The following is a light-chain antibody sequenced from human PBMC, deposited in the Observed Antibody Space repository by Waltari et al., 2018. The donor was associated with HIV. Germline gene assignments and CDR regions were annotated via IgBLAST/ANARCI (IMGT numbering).Light chain of an antibody. J-gene: IGLJ2*01. CDR3: QSYDSSTVV. CDR1: SGSIASNY. CDR2: EDN. V-gene: IGLV6-57*01. Sequence: NFMLTQPHSVSESPRKTVTISCTRSSGSIASNYVQWYQQRPGSSPTTVIYEDNQRPSGVPDRFPGSIDSSSNSASLTTSGLKTEDEADYYCQSYDSSTVVFGGGTKLTVL.